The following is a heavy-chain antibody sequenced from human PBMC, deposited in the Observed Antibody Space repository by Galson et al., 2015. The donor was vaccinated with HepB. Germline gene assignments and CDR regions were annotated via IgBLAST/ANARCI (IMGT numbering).Heavy chain of an antibody. V-gene: IGHV1-2*02. CDR3: ARDYSNYEGKYWFDP. Sequence: SVKVSCKASGYTFTSYYIHWVRQAPGQGLEWMGWINPNSGGTNYAQKFQGRVTMTRDTSISTAYMELSRLRSDDTAVYYCARDYSNYEGKYWFDPWGQGTLVTVSS. CDR2: INPNSGGT. J-gene: IGHJ5*02. CDR1: GYTFTSYY. D-gene: IGHD4-11*01.